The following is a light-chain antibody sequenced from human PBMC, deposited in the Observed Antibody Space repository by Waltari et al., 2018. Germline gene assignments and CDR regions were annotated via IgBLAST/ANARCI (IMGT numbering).Light chain of an antibody. CDR3: GTWDSSLSGAV. CDR2: ENT. Sequence: QSVLTQPPSVSAAPGQRVTISCSGGSSNIGHNYVSWYRPFPGTAPKLLIDENTERPSGIPGRFSGSKSGTSATLDITGLQAGDEADYYCGTWDSSLSGAVFGGGTHLTVL. J-gene: IGLJ7*01. CDR1: SSNIGHNY. V-gene: IGLV1-51*02.